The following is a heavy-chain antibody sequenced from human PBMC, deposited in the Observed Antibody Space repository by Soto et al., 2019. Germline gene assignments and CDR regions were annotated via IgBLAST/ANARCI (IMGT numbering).Heavy chain of an antibody. CDR2: TYYRSKWYN. D-gene: IGHD6-19*01. J-gene: IGHJ6*02. CDR1: GDSVSSNSAA. CDR3: ARGEQWLVQSRAPYYGMDV. Sequence: KQSQTLSLPCAISGDSVSSNSAAWNWIRQSPSRGLEWLGRTYYRSKWYNDYAVSVKSRITINPDTSKNQFSLQLNSVTPEDTAVYYCARGEQWLVQSRAPYYGMDVWGQGTTVTVSS. V-gene: IGHV6-1*01.